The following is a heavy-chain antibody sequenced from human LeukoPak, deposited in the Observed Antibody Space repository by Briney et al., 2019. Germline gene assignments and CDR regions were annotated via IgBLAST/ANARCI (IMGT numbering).Heavy chain of an antibody. Sequence: GGSLRLSCAASGFTFDDYAMHWVRQAPGKGLEWVSGISWNSGSIGYADSVKGRFTISRDNSKNTLYLQMNSLRAEDTAVYYCAKSGGYYDSSGYYNYWGQGTLVTVSS. V-gene: IGHV3-9*01. CDR3: AKSGGYYDSSGYYNY. D-gene: IGHD3-22*01. CDR1: GFTFDDYA. CDR2: ISWNSGSI. J-gene: IGHJ4*02.